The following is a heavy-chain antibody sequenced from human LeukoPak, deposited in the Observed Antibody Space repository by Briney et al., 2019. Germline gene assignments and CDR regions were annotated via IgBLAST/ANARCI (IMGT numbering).Heavy chain of an antibody. CDR1: GFTFSSYA. CDR2: INSNGGST. V-gene: IGHV3-64*01. J-gene: IGHJ4*02. CDR3: ARGGYGDYKGVYFDY. Sequence: PGGSLRLSCAASGFTFSSYAMHWVRQAPGKGLEYVSAINSNGGSTYYANSVKGRFTISRDNSKNTLYLQMGSLRAEDMAVYYCARGGYGDYKGVYFDYWGQGTLVTVSS. D-gene: IGHD4-17*01.